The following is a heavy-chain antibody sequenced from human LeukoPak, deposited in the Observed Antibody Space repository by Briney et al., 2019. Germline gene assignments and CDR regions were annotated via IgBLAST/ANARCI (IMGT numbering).Heavy chain of an antibody. CDR2: IYYSGTT. CDR1: GDSISTYY. D-gene: IGHD3-10*01. CDR3: ARGDLITMVRGGMSAFDI. V-gene: IGHV4-59*01. J-gene: IGHJ3*02. Sequence: SETLSLTCIVSGDSISTYYWSWVRQPPGKGLEWIGYIYYSGTTNYNPSLKSRVTISVDTSKNQFSLKLSSVTAADPAVYYCARGDLITMVRGGMSAFDIWGQGTMVTVSS.